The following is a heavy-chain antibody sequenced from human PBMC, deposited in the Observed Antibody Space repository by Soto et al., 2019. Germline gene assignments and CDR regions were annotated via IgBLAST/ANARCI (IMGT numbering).Heavy chain of an antibody. CDR1: GLSFSTHS. CDR3: ARNRDPSSKTPGMDV. V-gene: IGHV3-21*06. CDR2: ISSSSYYI. J-gene: IGHJ6*02. Sequence: GGSLILSCTPSGLSFSTHSMNWVRQAPGKGLEWVSSISSSSYYIYYADSVKGRFTISRDNAKNTLFLQMNSLRADDTAVYYCARNRDPSSKTPGMDVWGQGTTVTVSS.